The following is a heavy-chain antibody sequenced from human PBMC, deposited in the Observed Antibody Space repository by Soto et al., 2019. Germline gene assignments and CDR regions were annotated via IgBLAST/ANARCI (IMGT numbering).Heavy chain of an antibody. CDR2: ISGSGGTT. CDR1: GFTFSSYA. J-gene: IGHJ6*02. CDR3: AKDWRPPNSSSWYKSYYSYYYGMDV. D-gene: IGHD6-13*01. V-gene: IGHV3-23*01. Sequence: GGSLRLSCAASGFTFSSYAMSWVRQAPGKGLEWVSAISGSGGTTYYADSVRGRFTISRDNSKNTLYLQMNSLRAEDTAVYYCAKDWRPPNSSSWYKSYYSYYYGMDVWGQGTTVTVSS.